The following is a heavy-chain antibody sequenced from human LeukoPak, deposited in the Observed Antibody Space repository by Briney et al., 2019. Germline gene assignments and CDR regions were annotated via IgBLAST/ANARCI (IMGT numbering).Heavy chain of an antibody. CDR3: ARYARHITMVRGVISYYAMDV. CDR2: ISPYDGNT. J-gene: IGHJ6*02. V-gene: IGHV1-18*01. CDR1: GYTFTSYA. Sequence: ASVKVSCKASGYTFTSYAMNWVRQAPGQGLEWMGWISPYDGNTNYAQNLQGRVTMTTDTSTNTAYMELRSLRSDDTAVYYCARYARHITMVRGVISYYAMDVWGQGTTVTVSS. D-gene: IGHD3-10*01.